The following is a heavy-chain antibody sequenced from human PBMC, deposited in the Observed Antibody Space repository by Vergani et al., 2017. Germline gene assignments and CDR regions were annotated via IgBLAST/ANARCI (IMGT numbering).Heavy chain of an antibody. V-gene: IGHV3-7*03. CDR2: IKQDGSEK. CDR1: GFTFSSYW. D-gene: IGHD4-17*01. J-gene: IGHJ5*02. CDR3: ARDAHGTTTVTP. Sequence: EVQLVESGGGLVQPGGSLRLSCAASGFTFSSYWMSWVRQAPGKGLEWVANIKQDGSEKYYVDSVKGRCTISRDNAKNSLDLQMNSLRDEDTDVYYCARDAHGTTTVTPWGQGTLVTVSS.